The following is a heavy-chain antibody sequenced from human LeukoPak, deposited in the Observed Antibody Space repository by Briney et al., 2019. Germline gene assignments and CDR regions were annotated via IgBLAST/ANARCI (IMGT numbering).Heavy chain of an antibody. D-gene: IGHD3-22*01. CDR3: AKVYDSSGYLFDY. CDR1: GFTFSSYA. CDR2: ISGSGGST. J-gene: IGHJ4*02. V-gene: IGHV3-23*01. Sequence: GGSLRLSCAASGFTFSSYAMSWVRQAPGKGLEWVSAISGSGGSTYYADSVKGRFTISRDNSKNTLYLQMNSLRAEDTAVYHCAKVYDSSGYLFDYWGQGTLVTASS.